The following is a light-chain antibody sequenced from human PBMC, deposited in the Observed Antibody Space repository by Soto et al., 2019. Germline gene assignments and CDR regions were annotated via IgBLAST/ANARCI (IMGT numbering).Light chain of an antibody. CDR2: GAS. CDR3: QQYGSLPRT. CDR1: QTVSRNY. Sequence: EIVLTQSAGTLSLSPGERATLSCRASQTVSRNYLAWYQQKPGQAPRLLIYGASSRATGIPDRFSGSGSGTDFTLTIGRLEPEDFAVYYCQQYGSLPRTFGQGTKVDIK. J-gene: IGKJ1*01. V-gene: IGKV3-20*01.